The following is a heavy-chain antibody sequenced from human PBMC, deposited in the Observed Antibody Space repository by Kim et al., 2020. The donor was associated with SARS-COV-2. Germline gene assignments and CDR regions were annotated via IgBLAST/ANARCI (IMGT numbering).Heavy chain of an antibody. CDR2: INHNGIT. D-gene: IGHD3-16*02. CDR3: AGAKDTDDVWGTYRFFDS. Sequence: SEILSLTCAVYNGSFSGYYWSWIRQPPGKGLEWIGEINHNGITSYNPSLKSRLTASVDTSRNQFSLNLKSVTAADTAVYYCAGAKDTDDVWGTYRFFDSWGQGILVTVSS. J-gene: IGHJ4*02. V-gene: IGHV4-34*01. CDR1: NGSFSGYY.